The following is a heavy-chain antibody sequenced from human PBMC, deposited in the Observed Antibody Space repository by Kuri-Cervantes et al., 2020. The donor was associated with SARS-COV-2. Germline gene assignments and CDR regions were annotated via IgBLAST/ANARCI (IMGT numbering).Heavy chain of an antibody. D-gene: IGHD6-19*01. CDR1: GYTFTSYA. CDR3: ASVVGTAFYFGMDV. V-gene: IGHV1-46*01. Sequence: ASVKVSCKASGYTFTSYAMNWVRQAPGQGLEWMGIINPSGGSTSYAQKFQGRVTMTRDTSTSTVYMELSSLRSEDTAVYYCASVVGTAFYFGMDVWGQGTTVTVSS. J-gene: IGHJ6*01. CDR2: INPSGGST.